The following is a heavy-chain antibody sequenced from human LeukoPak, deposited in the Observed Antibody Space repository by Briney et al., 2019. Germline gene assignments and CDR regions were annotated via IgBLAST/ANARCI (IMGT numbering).Heavy chain of an antibody. J-gene: IGHJ6*02. CDR3: ARGRYSSSINSMDV. CDR2: IIPIFGTA. V-gene: IGHV1-69*13. CDR1: GGTFISYT. Sequence: SVKVSCKASGGTFISYTISWVRQALGQGLEWMGGIIPIFGTANYAQKFQGRVTITADESTSTAYMELSSLRSEDTAVYYCARGRYSSSINSMDVWGQGTTVTVS. D-gene: IGHD6-6*01.